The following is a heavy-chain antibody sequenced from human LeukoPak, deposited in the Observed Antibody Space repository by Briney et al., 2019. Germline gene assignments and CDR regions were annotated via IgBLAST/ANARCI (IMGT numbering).Heavy chain of an antibody. CDR2: IKQDGSEK. Sequence: GSLRLSCAASGFTFSSYWMSWVRQAPGKGLEWVANIKQDGSEKYYVDSVKGRFTISRDNAKNSLYLQMNSLRAEDTAVYYCARDLSFPILSHYYYYYYMDVWGKGTTVTVSS. CDR1: GFTFSSYW. CDR3: ARDLSFPILSHYYYYYYMDV. D-gene: IGHD2-21*01. J-gene: IGHJ6*03. V-gene: IGHV3-7*01.